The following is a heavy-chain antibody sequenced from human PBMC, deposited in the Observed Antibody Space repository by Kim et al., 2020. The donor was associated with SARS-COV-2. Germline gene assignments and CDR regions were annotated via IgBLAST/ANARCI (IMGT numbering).Heavy chain of an antibody. V-gene: IGHV3-23*01. D-gene: IGHD3-3*01. Sequence: GGSLRLSCAASAFTFNKFAMAWVRQAPGKGLEWVAGISASGAATYYADSVKGRFTISRDNSKNTLNLQMNSLRVEDSATYYCAKYVWSSSFLFDYFDSWGQGSPVTV. CDR2: ISASGAAT. CDR1: AFTFNKFA. J-gene: IGHJ4*02. CDR3: AKYVWSSSFLFDYFDS.